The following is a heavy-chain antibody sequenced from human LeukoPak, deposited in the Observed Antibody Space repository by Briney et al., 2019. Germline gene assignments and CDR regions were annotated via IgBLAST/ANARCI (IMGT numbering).Heavy chain of an antibody. CDR1: GGSISSYY. D-gene: IGHD5-24*01. Sequence: SETLSLTCTVSGGSISSYYWSWIRQPPGKGLEWIGYIYTSGSTNYNPSLKSRVTISVDTSKNQLSLKLSSVTAADTAVYYCARQLRSYYYYMDVWGKGTTVTVSS. CDR3: ARQLRSYYYYMDV. CDR2: IYTSGST. J-gene: IGHJ6*03. V-gene: IGHV4-4*09.